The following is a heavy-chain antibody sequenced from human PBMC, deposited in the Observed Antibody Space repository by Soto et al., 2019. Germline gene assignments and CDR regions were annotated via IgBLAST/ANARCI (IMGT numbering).Heavy chain of an antibody. D-gene: IGHD5-18*01. CDR1: GYCFTSYA. CDR3: ARLDSGGY. Sequence: ASGKVCFKASGYCFTSYAMHWVRQAPGQRLEWMGWINAGNGNTKYSQKFQGRVTITRDTSASTAYTELSSLRSEDTAVYYCARLDSGGYWGQGTLVTVSS. V-gene: IGHV1-3*01. CDR2: INAGNGNT. J-gene: IGHJ4*02.